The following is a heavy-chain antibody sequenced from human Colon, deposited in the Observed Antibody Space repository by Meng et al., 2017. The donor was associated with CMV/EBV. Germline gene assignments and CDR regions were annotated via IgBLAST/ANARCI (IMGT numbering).Heavy chain of an antibody. CDR1: GYAFTTYY. D-gene: IGHD1-1*01. J-gene: IGHJ5*02. CDR3: VRDKSGTSSRNWLDP. V-gene: IGHV1-2*02. Sequence: SGYAFTTYYIHWMRQAPGQGLEWVRWINPNNGDTSYMTKLQDRVTMTRNTSTSTVYMDLRRLRSDDTAIYYCVRDKSGTSSRNWLDPWGQGTLVTVSS. CDR2: INPNNGDT.